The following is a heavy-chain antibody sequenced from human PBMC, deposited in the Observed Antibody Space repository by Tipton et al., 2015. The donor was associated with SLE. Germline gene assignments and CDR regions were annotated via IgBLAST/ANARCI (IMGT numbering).Heavy chain of an antibody. J-gene: IGHJ4*02. CDR1: GFTFDDYA. CDR2: ICWNSGNI. CDR3: AKDPTMVQGVIMGGEFDY. Sequence: SLRLSCAASGFTFDDYAMHWVRQAPGKGLEWVSGICWNSGNIDYADSVKGRFTISRDNAKNSLYLQMNSLRAEDTALYYCAKDPTMVQGVIMGGEFDYWGQGTLVTVSS. V-gene: IGHV3-9*01. D-gene: IGHD3-10*01.